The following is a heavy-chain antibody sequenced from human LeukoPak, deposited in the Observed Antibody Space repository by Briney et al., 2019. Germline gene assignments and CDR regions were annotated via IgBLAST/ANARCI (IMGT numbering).Heavy chain of an antibody. Sequence: GGSLRLSCAASGFTFSSYAMSWVRQAPGKGLEWVSAISGSGGSTYYADSVKGRSTISRDNSKNTLYLQMNSLRAEDTAVYYCAKALFGVVIMPFYYWGQGTLVTVSS. V-gene: IGHV3-23*01. CDR1: GFTFSSYA. CDR2: ISGSGGST. D-gene: IGHD3-3*01. CDR3: AKALFGVVIMPFYY. J-gene: IGHJ4*02.